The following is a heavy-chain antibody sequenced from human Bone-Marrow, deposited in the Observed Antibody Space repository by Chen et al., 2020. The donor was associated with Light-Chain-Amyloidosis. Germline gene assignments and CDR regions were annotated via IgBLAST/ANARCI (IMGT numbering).Heavy chain of an antibody. CDR2: TYYRSQLYY. CDR3: TRMPSRHSSGWFENWFDP. J-gene: IGHJ5*02. V-gene: IGHV6-1*01. CDR1: GDSVSSNSAA. D-gene: IGHD6-19*01. Sequence: QVQLQQSGPGLVKPSQTLSLTCAISGDSVSSNSAAWNWIRQSPSRGLGWLGRTYYRSQLYYDCAMSVKGRIIIHPDTSKIHFSLQLKSVTPEDTAVYYCTRMPSRHSSGWFENWFDPWGQGTLVTVSS.